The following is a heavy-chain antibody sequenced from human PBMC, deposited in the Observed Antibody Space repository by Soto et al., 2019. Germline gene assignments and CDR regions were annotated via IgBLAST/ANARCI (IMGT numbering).Heavy chain of an antibody. CDR3: AREFSSQSPLDY. J-gene: IGHJ4*02. CDR2: IYRSSVFRFGPNE. Sequence: TGGSLRLSCAASGFTFSSHSMNWVRQAPGKGLEWVASIYRSSVFRFGPNEFYADSVRGRFIISRDNTNNLVFLQMDSLRVEDTAVYYCAREFSSQSPLDYWGQGTLVTVSS. V-gene: IGHV3-21*01. CDR1: GFTFSSHS.